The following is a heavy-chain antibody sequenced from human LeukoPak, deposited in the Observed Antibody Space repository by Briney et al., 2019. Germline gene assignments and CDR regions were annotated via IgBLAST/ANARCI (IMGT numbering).Heavy chain of an antibody. V-gene: IGHV1-8*01. D-gene: IGHD3-10*01. CDR3: VRDGEGVAISVNFWFAP. CDR2: MNPIKGST. Sequence: ASVKVSCKATGFTFTNYDINWVRQAPGLGLEWMGWMNPIKGSTGYAQKFRGRVTMTRATSISTAYMELRSLTSEDTAVYYCVRDGEGVAISVNFWFAPWGQGTQVTVSS. CDR1: GFTFTNYD. J-gene: IGHJ5*02.